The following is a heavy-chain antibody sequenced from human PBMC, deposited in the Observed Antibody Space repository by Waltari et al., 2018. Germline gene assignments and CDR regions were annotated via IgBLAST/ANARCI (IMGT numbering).Heavy chain of an antibody. CDR1: GYTFSSYA. J-gene: IGHJ4*02. V-gene: IGHV1-69*01. Sequence: QVQLVQSGAEVRKPGASVKVSCETSGYTFSSYAISWVRQAPGQGLEWMGGIIPIFGTANYAQKFQGRVTITTDESTSTAYMELSSLRSEDTAVYYCARAVDTTVTTPDYWGQGTLVTVSS. D-gene: IGHD4-17*01. CDR3: ARAVDTTVTTPDY. CDR2: IIPIFGTA.